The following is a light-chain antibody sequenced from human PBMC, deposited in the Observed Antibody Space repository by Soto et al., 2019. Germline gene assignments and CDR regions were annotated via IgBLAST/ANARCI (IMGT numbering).Light chain of an antibody. CDR2: MAS. CDR1: QSLSTA. Sequence: DIQMTQSPSTLSASVGARVTITCRASQSLSTALAWYQQKPGKAPRLLIYMASNLENVVPSRFSGSGSGTEFTLTISSLQPDDFAPYHGQQHIIYPRTFRQGTKVEIK. J-gene: IGKJ1*01. V-gene: IGKV1-5*03. CDR3: QQHIIYPRT.